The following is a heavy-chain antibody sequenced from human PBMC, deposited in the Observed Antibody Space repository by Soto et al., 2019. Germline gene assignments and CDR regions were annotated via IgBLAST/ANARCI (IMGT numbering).Heavy chain of an antibody. CDR3: ARGRYGDY. V-gene: IGHV1-18*01. J-gene: IGHJ4*02. Sequence: QVHLVQSGAEVKKPGASVKVSCKGSGYTFTSYGITWVRQAPGQGLEWMGWISAHNGNTNYAQKLQGRVTVTRDTSTSTDYMELRILRYDDTAVYYCARGRYGDYWGQGALVTVSS. CDR2: ISAHNGNT. D-gene: IGHD1-1*01. CDR1: GYTFTSYG.